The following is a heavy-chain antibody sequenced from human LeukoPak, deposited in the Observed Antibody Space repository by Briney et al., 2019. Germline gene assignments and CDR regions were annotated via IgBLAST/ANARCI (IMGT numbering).Heavy chain of an antibody. J-gene: IGHJ4*02. CDR1: GFTFSSYG. Sequence: PGRSLRLSCAASGFTFSSYGMHWVRQAPGKRLEWVAVISYDGSNQYYADSVKGRFTISRDNSKNTLYLQMNSLRAEDTAVYYCAKDRLVVVPAAMPKARGLFDYWGQGTLVTVSS. CDR3: AKDRLVVVPAAMPKARGLFDY. D-gene: IGHD2-2*01. CDR2: ISYDGSNQ. V-gene: IGHV3-30*18.